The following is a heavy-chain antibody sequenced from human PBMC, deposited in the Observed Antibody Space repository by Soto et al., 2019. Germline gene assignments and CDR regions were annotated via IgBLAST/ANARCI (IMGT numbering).Heavy chain of an antibody. CDR3: ARFNWYFDL. J-gene: IGHJ2*01. CDR2: IYYSGST. V-gene: IGHV4-59*08. CDR1: GGSISSYY. Sequence: QVQLQESGPGLVKPSETLSLTCTVSGGSISSYYWSWIRQPPGKGLEWIGYIYYSGSTNYNPSLKRSGPLTSNPAKNQFSLKLSSVTAADTAVYYCARFNWYFDLWGRGTLVTVSS.